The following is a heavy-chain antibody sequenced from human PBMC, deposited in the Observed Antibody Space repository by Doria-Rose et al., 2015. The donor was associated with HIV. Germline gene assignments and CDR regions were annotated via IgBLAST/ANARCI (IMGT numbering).Heavy chain of an antibody. V-gene: IGHV2-26*01. D-gene: IGHD6-13*01. CDR2: IFSDDEK. CDR1: GVSLSSPGMG. CDR3: ARIKSSRWYHKYYFDF. J-gene: IGHJ4*02. Sequence: ESGPVLVKPTETLTLTCTVSGVSLSSPGMGVSWIRQPPRKALEWLVHIFSDDEKTYKTSLKSRLTISRGTSKSQVVLTMTDMDPVDTATYYCARIKSSRWYHKYYFDFWGQGTLVIVSA.